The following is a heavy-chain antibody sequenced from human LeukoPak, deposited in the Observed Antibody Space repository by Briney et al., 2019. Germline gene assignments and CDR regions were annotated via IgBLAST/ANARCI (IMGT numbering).Heavy chain of an antibody. CDR2: IYTSGST. CDR3: ARDLLHDYADSTGY. CDR1: GGPINSYY. Sequence: SETLSLTCTVSGGPINSYYWSWIRQPAGKGLESIGRIYTSGSTNYNPSLKSRVTMSVDTSKNQFSLKLSSVTAADTAVYYCARDLLHDYADSTGYWGQGTLVTVSS. V-gene: IGHV4-4*07. J-gene: IGHJ4*02. D-gene: IGHD4-17*01.